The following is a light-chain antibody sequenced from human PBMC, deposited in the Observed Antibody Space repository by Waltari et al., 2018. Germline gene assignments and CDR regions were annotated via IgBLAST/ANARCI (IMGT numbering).Light chain of an antibody. Sequence: IQMTQSPSPLSASVGDRVNITCQASQDISNYLNWYQHKPGKAPKIMIYDSSNLQPGVPSRFSGSGSGTDYPFTITSLQPEDVATYYCQQYDNPLFTFGPGTKVDIK. V-gene: IGKV1-33*01. CDR3: QQYDNPLFT. CDR2: DSS. CDR1: QDISNY. J-gene: IGKJ3*01.